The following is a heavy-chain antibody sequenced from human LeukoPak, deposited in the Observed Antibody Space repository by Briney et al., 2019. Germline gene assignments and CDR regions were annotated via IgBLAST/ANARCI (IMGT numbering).Heavy chain of an antibody. V-gene: IGHV3-9*01. D-gene: IGHD3-22*01. CDR3: AKGISSSAYYYFDS. J-gene: IGHJ4*02. Sequence: PGRSLRLSCAASGFTFDDYAMHWVRQAPGKGLEWVSGISWNSGSIGYADSVKGRFTISRDNAKNSLHLQMNSLGVEDTALYFCAKGISSSAYYYFDSWGQGTLVTVSS. CDR2: ISWNSGSI. CDR1: GFTFDDYA.